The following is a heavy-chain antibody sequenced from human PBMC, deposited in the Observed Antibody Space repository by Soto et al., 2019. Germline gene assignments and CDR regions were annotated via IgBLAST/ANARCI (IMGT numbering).Heavy chain of an antibody. CDR2: ISYDGSNK. CDR3: AKDQHEPFVRGGGGVIAQYYYYYMDV. V-gene: IGHV3-30*18. Sequence: GGSLRLSCAASGFTFSSYGMHWVRQAPGKGLEWVAVISYDGSNKYYADSVKGRFTISRDNSKNTLYLQMNSLRAEDTAVYYCAKDQHEPFVRGGGGVIAQYYYYYMDVWGKGTTVTVSS. J-gene: IGHJ6*03. CDR1: GFTFSSYG. D-gene: IGHD3-16*02.